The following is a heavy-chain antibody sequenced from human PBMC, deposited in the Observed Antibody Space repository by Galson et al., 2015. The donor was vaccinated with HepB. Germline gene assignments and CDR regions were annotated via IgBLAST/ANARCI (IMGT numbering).Heavy chain of an antibody. J-gene: IGHJ6*04. V-gene: IGHV3-30*03. CDR2: ISYDGSNK. Sequence: SLRLSCAASGFTFSSYGMHWVRQAPGKGLEWVAVISYDGSNKYYADSVKGRFTISRDNAKNTLYLQMNSLRAEDTAVYYCARDRAYYGLDVWGKGTTVTVSS. CDR1: GFTFSSYG. CDR3: ARDRAYYGLDV.